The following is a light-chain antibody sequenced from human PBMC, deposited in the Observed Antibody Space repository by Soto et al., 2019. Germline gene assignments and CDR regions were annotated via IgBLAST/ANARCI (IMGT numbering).Light chain of an antibody. CDR1: SSDVGGYNY. CDR2: EVS. CDR3: SSYTITSTYV. J-gene: IGLJ1*01. Sequence: QSALAQPPSVCGSPGQSITISRTGTSSDVGGYNYVSWYQQHPGKAPKLIIYEVSDRPSGVSNRFSGSKSGNTASLTISGLQAEDEADYYCSSYTITSTYVFGTGTKV. V-gene: IGLV2-14*01.